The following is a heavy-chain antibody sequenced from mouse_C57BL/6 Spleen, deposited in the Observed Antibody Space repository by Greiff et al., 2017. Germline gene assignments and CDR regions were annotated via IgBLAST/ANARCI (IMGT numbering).Heavy chain of an antibody. Sequence: EVQVVESGGGLVQPGGSMKLSCVASGFTFSNYWMNWVRQSPEKGLEWVAQIRLKSDNYATHYAESVKGRFTISRDDSKSSVYLQMNNLRAEDTGIYYCTVPLYYGSSPFDYWGQGTTLTVSS. CDR3: TVPLYYGSSPFDY. CDR2: IRLKSDNYAT. D-gene: IGHD1-1*01. J-gene: IGHJ2*01. CDR1: GFTFSNYW. V-gene: IGHV6-3*01.